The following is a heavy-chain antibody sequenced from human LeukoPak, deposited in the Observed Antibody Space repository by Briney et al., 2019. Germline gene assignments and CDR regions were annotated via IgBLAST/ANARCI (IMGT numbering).Heavy chain of an antibody. CDR1: GYTFTSYD. Sequence: GASVKVSCKASGYTFTSYDINWVRQATGQGLEWMGWMNPNSGNSGYAQKFQGRVTMTRDTSITTAYMELSSLRSDDTAVYYRARRADDYDSSCYQHWGRGTLVTVSS. CDR2: MNPNSGNS. D-gene: IGHD3-22*01. J-gene: IGHJ4*02. V-gene: IGHV1-8*01. CDR3: ARRADDYDSSCYQH.